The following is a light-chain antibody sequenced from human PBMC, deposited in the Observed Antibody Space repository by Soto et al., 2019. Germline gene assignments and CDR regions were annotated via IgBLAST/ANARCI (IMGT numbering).Light chain of an antibody. Sequence: EIVLTQSPGTLSLSPGERATLSCRASQSVSSNYLAWYQQKPGQPPRLLIYGVSNRATGIPDRFSGSGSGTDFTLTISRVESEDVAVYYSQPYDKPPLTFGGGTKVEIK. CDR1: QSVSSNY. J-gene: IGKJ4*01. CDR3: QPYDKPPLT. CDR2: GVS. V-gene: IGKV3-20*01.